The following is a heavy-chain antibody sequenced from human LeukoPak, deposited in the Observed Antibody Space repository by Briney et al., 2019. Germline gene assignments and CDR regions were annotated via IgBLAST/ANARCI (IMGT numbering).Heavy chain of an antibody. CDR1: GGSFSGYY. J-gene: IGHJ4*02. CDR2: INHSGST. Sequence: SETLSLTCAVYGGSFSGYYWSWIRQPPGKGLEWIGEINHSGSTNYNPSLKSRVTISVDTSKNQFSLKLSSVTAADTAVYYRARAGLNSSGWYDGFDYWGQGTLVTVSS. D-gene: IGHD6-19*01. V-gene: IGHV4-34*01. CDR3: ARAGLNSSGWYDGFDY.